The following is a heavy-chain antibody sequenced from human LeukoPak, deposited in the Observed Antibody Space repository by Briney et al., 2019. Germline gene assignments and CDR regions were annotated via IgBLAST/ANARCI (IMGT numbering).Heavy chain of an antibody. D-gene: IGHD5-12*01. CDR3: ARDPRGYSGYDHYYYYGMDV. V-gene: IGHV4-30-4*01. J-gene: IGHJ6*02. Sequence: SETLSLTCTVSGDSISSGDYYWSWIRQPPGKGLEWIGYIYYSGSTYYNPSLKSRVTISVDTSKNQFSLKLSSVTAADTAVYYCARDPRGYSGYDHYYYYGMDVWGQGTTVTVSS. CDR2: IYYSGST. CDR1: GDSISSGDYY.